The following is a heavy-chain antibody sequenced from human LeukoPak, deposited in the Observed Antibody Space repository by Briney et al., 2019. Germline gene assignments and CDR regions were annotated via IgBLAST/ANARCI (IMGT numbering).Heavy chain of an antibody. D-gene: IGHD6-13*01. CDR2: IIPIFGTA. CDR3: ARVRIAAAGKNWFDP. Sequence: ASVKVSCKASGGTFSSYAISWVRQAPGQGLEWMGGIIPIFGTANYAQKFQGRVTITTDESTSTAYMELSSLRSGDTAVYYCARVRIAAAGKNWFDPWGQGTLVTVSS. J-gene: IGHJ5*02. CDR1: GGTFSSYA. V-gene: IGHV1-69*05.